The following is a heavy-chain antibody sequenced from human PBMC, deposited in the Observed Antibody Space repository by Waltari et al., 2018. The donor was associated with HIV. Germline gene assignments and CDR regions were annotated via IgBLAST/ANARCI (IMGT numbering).Heavy chain of an antibody. Sequence: QVQLQQWGAGLLKPSETLSLTCAVYGGSFSGYYWSWIRQPPGKGPEWIGELKHRGSTNDNPSLKSRVTISVDTSKYPFSLKLCSVTAADTAVYYCARHGNYGDYVFDPWGQGPLVTVSS. CDR2: LKHRGST. J-gene: IGHJ5*02. CDR3: ARHGNYGDYVFDP. CDR1: GGSFSGYY. D-gene: IGHD4-17*01. V-gene: IGHV4-34*01.